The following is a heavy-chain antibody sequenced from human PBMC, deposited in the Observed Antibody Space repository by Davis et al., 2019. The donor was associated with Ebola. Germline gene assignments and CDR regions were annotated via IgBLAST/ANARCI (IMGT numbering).Heavy chain of an antibody. Sequence: SVKVSCKASGGTLRSYAISWVRQAPGQGLEWMGGIIPLIHTTKYAQKFQGRVTITADESTGTGYMELSSLRSEDTAVYYCARDRSGYIVVVVAATFDDAFDIWGQGTMVTVSS. D-gene: IGHD2-15*01. V-gene: IGHV1-69*13. CDR1: GGTLRSYA. CDR2: IIPLIHTT. J-gene: IGHJ3*02. CDR3: ARDRSGYIVVVVAATFDDAFDI.